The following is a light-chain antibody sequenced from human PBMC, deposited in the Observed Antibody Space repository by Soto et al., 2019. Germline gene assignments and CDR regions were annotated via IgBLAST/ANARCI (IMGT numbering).Light chain of an antibody. CDR3: QQYSSYPWT. V-gene: IGKV1-5*03. J-gene: IGKJ1*01. CDR1: QSISSW. Sequence: DIQMTQSPSTLSASVGARVTITCRASQSISSWLAWYQQKPGKAPYLLIYKASSLEGGVPSRFSGSGSGTEFTLTISSLQPDDFATYYCQQYSSYPWTFGQGTKVEIK. CDR2: KAS.